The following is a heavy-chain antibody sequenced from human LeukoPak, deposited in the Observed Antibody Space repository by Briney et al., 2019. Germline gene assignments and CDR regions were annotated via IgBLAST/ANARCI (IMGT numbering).Heavy chain of an antibody. D-gene: IGHD3-22*01. Sequence: GGSLRLSCAASGLTFSSYGMHSVRQAPGKGLEWVAVIWYDGSHKYYADSVKGRFTISRDNSKNTLYLQMNSLRAEDTAVYYCASDLKDHYDSSGYAPRPPGPYYYYGMDVWGQGTTVTVSS. CDR3: ASDLKDHYDSSGYAPRPPGPYYYYGMDV. CDR2: IWYDGSHK. J-gene: IGHJ6*02. CDR1: GLTFSSYG. V-gene: IGHV3-33*01.